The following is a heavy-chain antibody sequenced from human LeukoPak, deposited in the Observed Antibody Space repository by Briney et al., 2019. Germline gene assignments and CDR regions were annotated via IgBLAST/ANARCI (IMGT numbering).Heavy chain of an antibody. D-gene: IGHD6-19*01. CDR3: ARGAEYSSGWYWFDP. V-gene: IGHV3-21*01. J-gene: IGHJ5*02. CDR1: GFTFSSYS. Sequence: GGSLRLSCAASGFTFSSYSMNWVRQAPGKGLEWVSSISSSSSYIYYADSVKGRFTISRDNAKNSLYLQMNSLRVEDTAVYYCARGAEYSSGWYWFDPWGQGTLVTVSS. CDR2: ISSSSSYI.